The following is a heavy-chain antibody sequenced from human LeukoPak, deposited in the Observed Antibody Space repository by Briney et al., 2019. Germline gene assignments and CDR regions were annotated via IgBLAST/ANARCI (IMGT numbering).Heavy chain of an antibody. Sequence: GGSLRLSCAASGFTFSSYSVNWVRQAPGKGLEWVSSISSSSSYIYYADSVKGRFTISRDNAKNSLYLQMNSLRAEDTAVYYCARDRITMVRRFDYWGQGTLVTVSS. J-gene: IGHJ4*02. CDR3: ARDRITMVRRFDY. V-gene: IGHV3-21*01. CDR1: GFTFSSYS. D-gene: IGHD3-10*01. CDR2: ISSSSSYI.